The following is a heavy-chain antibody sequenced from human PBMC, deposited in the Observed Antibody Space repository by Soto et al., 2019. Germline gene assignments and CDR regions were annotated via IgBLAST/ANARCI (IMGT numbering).Heavy chain of an antibody. CDR2: IYYNGST. V-gene: IGHV4-30-4*01. Sequence: SETLSLTCTVSGGSISSGDYYWSWIRQPPGKGLEWIGYIYYNGSTYYNPSLKSRVTISVDTSKSQFSLKLSSVTAAVTVVYYCARAYRSPANLDYWGQGTLVTVSS. J-gene: IGHJ4*02. CDR3: ARAYRSPANLDY. CDR1: GGSISSGDYY. D-gene: IGHD6-19*01.